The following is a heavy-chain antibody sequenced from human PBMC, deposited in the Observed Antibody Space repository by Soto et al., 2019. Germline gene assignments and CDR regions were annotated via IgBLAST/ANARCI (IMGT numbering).Heavy chain of an antibody. J-gene: IGHJ4*02. D-gene: IGHD3-22*01. V-gene: IGHV3-15*01. CDR3: TTLAYYYDSSGYYKDYFDY. CDR1: GFTFSNAW. Sequence: PGGSLRLSCAASGFTFSNAWMSWVRQAPGKGLEWVGRIKSKTDGGTTDYAAPVKGRFTISRDDSKNTLYLQMNSLKTEDTAVYYCTTLAYYYDSSGYYKDYFDYWGQGTLVTVSS. CDR2: IKSKTDGGTT.